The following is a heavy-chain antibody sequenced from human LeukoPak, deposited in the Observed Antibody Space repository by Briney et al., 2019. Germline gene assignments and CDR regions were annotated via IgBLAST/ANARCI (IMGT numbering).Heavy chain of an antibody. J-gene: IGHJ5*02. D-gene: IGHD4-23*01. CDR1: GYSISSGYY. CDR3: ARPSPDYGGNRPKFDP. V-gene: IGHV4-38-2*02. CDR2: IDHSGST. Sequence: PSETLSLTCTVSGYSISSGYYWGWIRQPPGKGLEWTGSIDHSGSTHYNPSLKSRITISIDTSKNQFSLRLSSVTAADTAVYYCARPSPDYGGNRPKFDPWGQGTLVTVSS.